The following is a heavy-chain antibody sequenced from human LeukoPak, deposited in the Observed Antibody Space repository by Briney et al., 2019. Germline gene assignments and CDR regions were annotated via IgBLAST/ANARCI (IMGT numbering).Heavy chain of an antibody. CDR1: GASVGSAGYH. CDR3: ARTQSQSGSYRYYFGY. V-gene: IGHV4-61*08. D-gene: IGHD1-26*01. CDR2: IYYISNT. Sequence: PSETLSLTCTVSGASVGSAGYHWSWIRQPPGGGLEWIGYIYYISNTNYNPSLKSRVTMPVDPSKNQFSLKLNSVTAADTAVYYCARTQSQSGSYRYYFGYWGQGTLVTVSS. J-gene: IGHJ4*02.